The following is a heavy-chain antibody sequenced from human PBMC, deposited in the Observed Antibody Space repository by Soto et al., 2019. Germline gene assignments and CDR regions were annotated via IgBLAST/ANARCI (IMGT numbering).Heavy chain of an antibody. D-gene: IGHD2-2*01. Sequence: VQLLESGGGLVQPGGSLRLSCAASGFTFSSYGMHWVRQAPGKGLEWVAVIWYDGSNKYYADSVKGRFTISRDNSKNTLYLQMNSLRAEDTAVYYCARDNVPKPLDYWGQGTLVTVSS. CDR3: ARDNVPKPLDY. J-gene: IGHJ4*02. CDR2: IWYDGSNK. V-gene: IGHV3-33*01. CDR1: GFTFSSYG.